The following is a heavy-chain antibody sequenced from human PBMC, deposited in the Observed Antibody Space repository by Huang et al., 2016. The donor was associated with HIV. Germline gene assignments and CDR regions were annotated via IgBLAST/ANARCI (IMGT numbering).Heavy chain of an antibody. CDR3: ARAKDTWDAYDI. D-gene: IGHD5-18*01. V-gene: IGHV3-30-3*01. Sequence: QVQLVESGGGMVQPGRSLRLSCAASGFPFNNHAMHWVRQAPGKGLDWVAVISNEGSNNYYADSVKGRFTISRDSSKSTLFLHMTSLRTEDTAVYYCARAKDTWDAYDIWGQGTMVIVSS. CDR1: GFPFNNHA. J-gene: IGHJ3*02. CDR2: ISNEGSNN.